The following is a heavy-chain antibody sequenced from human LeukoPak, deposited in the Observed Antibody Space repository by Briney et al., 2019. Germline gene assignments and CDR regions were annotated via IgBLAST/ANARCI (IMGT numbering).Heavy chain of an antibody. V-gene: IGHV3-11*06. CDR1: GFTFSDYY. Sequence: GGSLRLSCAASGFTFSDYYMSWIRQAPGKGLEWVSSISSSSSSYIYYADSVKGRFTISRDNAKNSLYLQMNSLRAEDTAVYYCARMAEVHCSGGSCHDDYWGQGTLVTVSS. D-gene: IGHD2-15*01. CDR2: ISSSSSSYI. CDR3: ARMAEVHCSGGSCHDDY. J-gene: IGHJ4*02.